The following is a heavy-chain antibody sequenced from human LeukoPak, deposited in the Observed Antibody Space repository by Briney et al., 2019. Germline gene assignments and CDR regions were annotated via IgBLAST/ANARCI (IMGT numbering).Heavy chain of an antibody. CDR3: AMFYYDSSGYYTDY. CDR2: INPNSGGT. Sequence: ASVKVSCKASGYTFTGYYMHWVRQAPGQGLEWMGWINPNSGGTNYAQKFQGRITMTRDTSISTAYMELSRLRSDDTAVYYCAMFYYDSSGYYTDYWGQGTMVTVSS. D-gene: IGHD3-22*01. V-gene: IGHV1-2*02. CDR1: GYTFTGYY. J-gene: IGHJ4*02.